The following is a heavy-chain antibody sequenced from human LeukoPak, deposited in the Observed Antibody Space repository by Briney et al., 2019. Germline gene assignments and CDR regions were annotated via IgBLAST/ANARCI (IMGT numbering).Heavy chain of an antibody. J-gene: IGHJ4*02. CDR1: GYTFTSHY. V-gene: IGHV1-46*01. Sequence: ASVKVSCKASGYTFTSHYMHWVRQAPGQGLEWVGIINPSGGRTSYAQKFQGRVTMTRDTSTSTVYMEVSSLRSEDTAVYYCARGAFISGSDWYGSPNDYWGQGTLVTVSS. CDR3: ARGAFISGSDWYGSPNDY. CDR2: INPSGGRT. D-gene: IGHD6-19*01.